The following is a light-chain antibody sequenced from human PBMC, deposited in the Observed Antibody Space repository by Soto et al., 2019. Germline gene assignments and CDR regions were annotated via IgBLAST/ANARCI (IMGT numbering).Light chain of an antibody. CDR3: QQYGSSGT. CDR1: ETVAGSY. V-gene: IGKV3-20*01. J-gene: IGKJ1*01. CDR2: GAS. Sequence: EIVFTQSPGTQSLSPGERATLSCRASETVAGSYLAWCQQKPGQAPRPLIYGASNRATGIPDRFSGSGSGTDFTLTISRLEPEDVAVYYCQQYGSSGTFGQGTKVDIK.